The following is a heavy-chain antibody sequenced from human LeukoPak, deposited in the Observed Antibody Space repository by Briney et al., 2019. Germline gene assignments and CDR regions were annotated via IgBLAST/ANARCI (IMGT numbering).Heavy chain of an antibody. CDR1: GYSISSGYY. CDR3: ARHMIVAYYDY. D-gene: IGHD3-22*01. V-gene: IGHV4-38-2*02. CDR2: IYHSGST. Sequence: PSETLSLTCTVSGYSISSGYYWGWIRQPPGKGLEWIGSIYHSGSTYYNPSLKSRVTISVDTSKNQFSLKLSSVTAADTAVYYCARHMIVAYYDYWGQGTLITVSS. J-gene: IGHJ4*02.